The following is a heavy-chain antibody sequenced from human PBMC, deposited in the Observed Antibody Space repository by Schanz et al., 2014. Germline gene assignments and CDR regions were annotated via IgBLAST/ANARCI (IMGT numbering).Heavy chain of an antibody. Sequence: EVQLLESGGGLVKPEGSLRLSCAASGFNFSSYWMHWVRQVPGKGLVWVSRIKSDGSSTSYADSVKGRFTISRDNAKNTLYLQMNSLRAEDTAVYYCARPALWFGDNCFDPWGQGTLVTVSS. CDR3: ARPALWFGDNCFDP. J-gene: IGHJ5*02. CDR1: GFNFSSYW. CDR2: IKSDGSST. D-gene: IGHD3-10*01. V-gene: IGHV3-74*02.